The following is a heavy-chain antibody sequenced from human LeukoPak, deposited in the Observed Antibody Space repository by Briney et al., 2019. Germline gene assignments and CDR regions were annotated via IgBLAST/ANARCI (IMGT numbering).Heavy chain of an antibody. Sequence: GGSLRLSCAASGFTFSSYAMSWVRQALGKGLEWVSAISGSGGSTYYADSVKGRFTISRDNSKNTLYLQMNSLRAEDTAVYYCATMLNMAAYCGGDCYYDYWGQGTLVTVSS. D-gene: IGHD2-21*02. CDR2: ISGSGGST. J-gene: IGHJ4*02. CDR1: GFTFSSYA. V-gene: IGHV3-23*01. CDR3: ATMLNMAAYCGGDCYYDY.